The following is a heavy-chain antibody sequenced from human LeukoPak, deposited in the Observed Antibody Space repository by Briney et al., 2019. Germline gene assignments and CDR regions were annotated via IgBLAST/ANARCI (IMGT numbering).Heavy chain of an antibody. D-gene: IGHD6-13*01. J-gene: IGHJ4*02. CDR3: ARDGYGDGNYVDY. CDR2: IYYSGST. V-gene: IGHV4-31*03. Sequence: SETLSLTCTVSGGSISSGGYYWSWIRQHPGKGPEGIGYIYYSGSTYYNPSLKSRVPISVDTSKNQFSLKLSSVTAADTAVYYCARDGYGDGNYVDYWGQGTLVTVSS. CDR1: GGSISSGGYY.